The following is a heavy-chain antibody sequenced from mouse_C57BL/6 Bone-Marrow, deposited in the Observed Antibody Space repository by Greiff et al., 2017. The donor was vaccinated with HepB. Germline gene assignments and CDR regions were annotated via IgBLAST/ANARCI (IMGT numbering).Heavy chain of an antibody. D-gene: IGHD2-4*01. CDR3: TRDDYASFAY. CDR1: GFTFSDAW. CDR2: IRNKANNPAS. V-gene: IGHV6-6*01. J-gene: IGHJ3*01. Sequence: EVKLVESGGGLVQPGGSMKLSCAASGFTFSDAWMDWVRQSPEKGLEWVAEIRNKANNPASYYSESVKGRFTISRADSISSVYLKMNSLGATDTGIYCCTRDDYASFAYWGQGTLVTVSA.